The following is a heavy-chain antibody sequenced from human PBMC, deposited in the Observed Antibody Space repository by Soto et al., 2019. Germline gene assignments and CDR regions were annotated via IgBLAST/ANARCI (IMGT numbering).Heavy chain of an antibody. D-gene: IGHD2-2*01. V-gene: IGHV5-51*01. CDR3: ASSSRIGYCSSTSCYALDYYYGMDV. CDR1: GYSFTSCW. J-gene: IGHJ6*02. CDR2: IYPGDSDT. Sequence: GESLKISCKGSGYSFTSCWIGWVRQMPGKGLEWMGIIYPGDSDTRYSPSFQGQVTISADKSISTAYLQWSSLKASDTAMYYCASSSRIGYCSSTSCYALDYYYGMDVWGQGTTVTVSS.